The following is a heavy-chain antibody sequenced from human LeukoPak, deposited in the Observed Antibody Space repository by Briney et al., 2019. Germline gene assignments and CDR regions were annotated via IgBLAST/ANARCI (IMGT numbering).Heavy chain of an antibody. Sequence: SETLSLTCTVSGGSISSYYWSWIRQPAGKGLEWIGRIYTSGSTNYNPSLKSRVTMSVDTSKSQFSLKLSSVTAADTAVYYCAREKELRFLEWLGGWFDPWGQGTLVTVSS. CDR3: AREKELRFLEWLGGWFDP. V-gene: IGHV4-4*07. CDR2: IYTSGST. D-gene: IGHD3-3*01. CDR1: GGSISSYY. J-gene: IGHJ5*02.